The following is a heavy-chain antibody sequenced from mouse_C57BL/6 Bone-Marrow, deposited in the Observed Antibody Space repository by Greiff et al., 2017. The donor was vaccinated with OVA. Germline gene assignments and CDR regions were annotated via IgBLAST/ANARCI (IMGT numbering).Heavy chain of an antibody. D-gene: IGHD2-4*01. CDR3: ANYDYDERDY. J-gene: IGHJ2*01. V-gene: IGHV1-81*01. CDR2: IYPRSGNT. Sequence: VQLKESGAELARPGASVKLSCKASGYTFTSYGISWVKQRTGQGLEWIGEIYPRSGNTYYNEKFKGKVTLTADKSYSTVYMELRSLTSEDSAVYFCANYDYDERDYWGQGTTLTVSS. CDR1: GYTFTSYG.